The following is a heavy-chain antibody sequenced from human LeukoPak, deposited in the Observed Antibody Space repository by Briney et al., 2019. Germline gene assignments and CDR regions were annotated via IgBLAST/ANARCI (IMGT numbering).Heavy chain of an antibody. J-gene: IGHJ3*02. Sequence: PSETLSITCAVYGGSFSGYYWSWIRQPPGKGLEWIGEINHSGSTNYNPSLKSRVTISVDTSKNQFSLKLSSVTAADTAVYYCARGFSCSSTSCQRDDAFDIWGQGTMVTVSS. CDR2: INHSGST. CDR3: ARGFSCSSTSCQRDDAFDI. D-gene: IGHD2-2*01. V-gene: IGHV4-34*01. CDR1: GGSFSGYY.